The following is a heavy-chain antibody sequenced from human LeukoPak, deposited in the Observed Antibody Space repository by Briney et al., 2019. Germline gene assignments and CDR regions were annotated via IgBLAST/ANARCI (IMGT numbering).Heavy chain of an antibody. D-gene: IGHD6-19*01. V-gene: IGHV3-74*01. CDR1: GFTFSSYW. CDR2: INTDGSST. J-gene: IGHJ3*02. Sequence: GSLRLPCAATGFTFSSYWMHWVRQAPGKGLVWVSRINTDGSSTSYADSVKGRFTISRDNAKNTLYLQMNSLRAEDTAVYYCARDLSIAVAGTRDAFDIWGQGTMVTVSS. CDR3: ARDLSIAVAGTRDAFDI.